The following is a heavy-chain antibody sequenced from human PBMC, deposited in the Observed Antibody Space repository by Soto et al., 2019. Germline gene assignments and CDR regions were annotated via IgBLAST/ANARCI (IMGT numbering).Heavy chain of an antibody. CDR3: ARSLRQYYYYYYMDV. D-gene: IGHD3-16*02. CDR2: IYYSGST. CDR1: GGSXSSYY. Sequence: TLSLTCTVAGGSXSSYYWSWIRQPLGKELKWIGYIYYSGSTNYNPSLKSRVTISVDTSKNQFSLKLSSVTAADTAVYYCARSLRQYYYYYYMDVWGKGTTVTVSS. V-gene: IGHV4-59*01. J-gene: IGHJ6*03.